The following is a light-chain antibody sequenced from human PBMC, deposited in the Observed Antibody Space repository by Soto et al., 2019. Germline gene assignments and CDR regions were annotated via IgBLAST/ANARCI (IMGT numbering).Light chain of an antibody. CDR3: HSYDSRLNCYV. CDR1: NSNIGAGFA. J-gene: IGLJ1*01. Sequence: QSVLTQPPSVSGAPGQRVTISCTGINSNIGAGFAVHWYQQLPGTAPKLLIHGNNNRPSGVPDRFSGSKSDTSASLAITGLQAHDEADYYCHSYDSRLNCYVFGTGTKVTVL. CDR2: GNN. V-gene: IGLV1-40*01.